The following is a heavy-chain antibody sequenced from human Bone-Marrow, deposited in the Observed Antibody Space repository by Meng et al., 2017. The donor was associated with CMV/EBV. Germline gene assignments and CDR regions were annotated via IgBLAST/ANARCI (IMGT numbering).Heavy chain of an antibody. V-gene: IGHV4-39*07. CDR1: GGSVSSGSYY. CDR3: ARRRSSGGWFDP. D-gene: IGHD3-10*01. J-gene: IGHJ5*02. Sequence: SETLSLTCTVSGGSVSSGSYYWSWIRQPPGKGLEWIGEINHSGSTNYNPSLKSRVTISVDTSKNQFSLKLSSVTAADTAVYYCARRRSSGGWFDPWGQGTLVTVSS. CDR2: INHSGST.